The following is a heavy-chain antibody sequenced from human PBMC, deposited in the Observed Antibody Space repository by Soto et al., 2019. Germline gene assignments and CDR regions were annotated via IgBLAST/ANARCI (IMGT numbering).Heavy chain of an antibody. CDR3: ARVQAMITFGGVIATYYFDY. D-gene: IGHD3-16*02. CDR1: GFTFSNYW. Sequence: GGSLRLSCAASGFTFSNYWMSWVRQAPGKGLEWVANIKQDGSEKYYVDSVKGRFTISRDNPKNSLYLQMNSLRAEDTAVYYCARVQAMITFGGVIATYYFDYWGQGTLVTVSS. J-gene: IGHJ4*02. CDR2: IKQDGSEK. V-gene: IGHV3-7*01.